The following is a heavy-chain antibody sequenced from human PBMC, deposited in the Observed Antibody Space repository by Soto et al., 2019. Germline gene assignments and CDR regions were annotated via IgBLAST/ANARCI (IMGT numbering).Heavy chain of an antibody. CDR1: GFTFSSYA. CDR2: ISSNGGST. D-gene: IGHD3-22*01. Sequence: GGPLRLSCSASGFTFSSYAMHWVRQAPGKGLEYVSAISSNGGSTYYADSVKGRFTISRDNSKNTLYLQMSSLRAEDTAVYYCVKVKGGYSTSYFDYWGQGTLVTVSS. V-gene: IGHV3-64D*08. CDR3: VKVKGGYSTSYFDY. J-gene: IGHJ4*02.